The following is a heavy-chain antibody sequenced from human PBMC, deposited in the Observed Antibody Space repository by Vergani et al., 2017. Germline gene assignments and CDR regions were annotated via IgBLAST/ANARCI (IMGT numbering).Heavy chain of an antibody. CDR2: IYYSGST. CDR1: GGSISSGDYY. V-gene: IGHV4-30-4*08. Sequence: QVQLQESGPGLVKPSQTLSLTCTVSGGSISSGDYYWSWIRQPPGKGLEWIGYIYYSGSTYYNPSLKSRLTFPVDTSKNQFSLKLSSVTAADTAVYYCARYYDSWSGSSYGMDVWGQGTTVTVSS. J-gene: IGHJ6*02. CDR3: ARYYDSWSGSSYGMDV. D-gene: IGHD3-22*01.